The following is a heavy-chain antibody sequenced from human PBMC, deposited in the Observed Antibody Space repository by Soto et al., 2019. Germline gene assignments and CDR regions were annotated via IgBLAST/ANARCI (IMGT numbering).Heavy chain of an antibody. CDR1: GGSISSGDYY. CDR3: ARVYCSGGNCYYNWFEP. CDR2: IYYSGST. D-gene: IGHD2-15*01. Sequence: PSETLSLTCTVSGGSISSGDYYWSWIRQPPGKGLEWIGYIYYSGSTYYNPSLKSRVTISVDTSKNQFSLKLSSVTAADTAVYYCARVYCSGGNCYYNWFEPWGQGTLVTVSS. V-gene: IGHV4-30-4*01. J-gene: IGHJ5*02.